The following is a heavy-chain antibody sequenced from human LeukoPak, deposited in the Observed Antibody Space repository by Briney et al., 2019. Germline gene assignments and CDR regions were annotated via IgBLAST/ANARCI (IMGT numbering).Heavy chain of an antibody. V-gene: IGHV3-23*01. CDR1: GFTFNTCA. D-gene: IGHD6-13*01. CDR3: AKTPTGYSSSWFDY. J-gene: IGHJ4*02. Sequence: GGSLRLSCEASGFTFNTCAMSWVRQAPGKGLEWVSAISGSGGSTYYADSVKGRFTISRDNSKNTLYLQMNSLRAEDTAVYYCAKTPTGYSSSWFDYWGQGTLVTVSS. CDR2: ISGSGGST.